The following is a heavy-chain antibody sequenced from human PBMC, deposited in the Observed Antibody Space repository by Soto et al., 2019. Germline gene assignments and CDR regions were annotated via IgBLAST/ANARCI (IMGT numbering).Heavy chain of an antibody. J-gene: IGHJ6*02. Sequence: SETLSLTCTVSGGSISSYYWSWIRQPPGKGLEWIGYIYYSGSTNYNPSLKSRVTISVDTSKNQFSLKLSSVTAADTAVYYCARDRWLELHWHYYYYGMDVWGQGTTVTVSS. CDR3: ARDRWLELHWHYYYYGMDV. CDR1: GGSISSYY. V-gene: IGHV4-59*01. CDR2: IYYSGST. D-gene: IGHD1-7*01.